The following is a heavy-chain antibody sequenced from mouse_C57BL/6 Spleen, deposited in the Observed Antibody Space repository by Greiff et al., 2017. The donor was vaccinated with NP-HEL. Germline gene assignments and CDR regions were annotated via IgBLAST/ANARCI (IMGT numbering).Heavy chain of an antibody. CDR1: GYTFTSYW. J-gene: IGHJ2*01. D-gene: IGHD1-1*01. CDR2: IHPNSGST. Sequence: QVQLQQPGAELVKPGATVKLSCKASGYTFTSYWMHWVKQRPGQGLEWIGMIHPNSGSTNYNEKFKSKATLTVDKSSSTAYMQLSSLTSEDSAVYYCARRYYGSFDYWGQGTTLTVSS. CDR3: ARRYYGSFDY. V-gene: IGHV1-64*01.